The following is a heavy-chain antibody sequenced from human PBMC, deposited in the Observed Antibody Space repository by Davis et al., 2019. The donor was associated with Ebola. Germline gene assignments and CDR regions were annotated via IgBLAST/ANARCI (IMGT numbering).Heavy chain of an antibody. CDR1: GFTFSNYA. CDR2: ITGSGGST. V-gene: IGHV3-23*01. Sequence: GESLKISCGASGFTFSNYAMSWVRQAPGKGLEWVAGITGSGGSTYSADSVKGRFTISRDNSKNTLYLQMNSLRADDTAVYHCAKDSGWFALYAMDVRGKGTPVTVSS. J-gene: IGHJ6*04. CDR3: AKDSGWFALYAMDV. D-gene: IGHD3-10*01.